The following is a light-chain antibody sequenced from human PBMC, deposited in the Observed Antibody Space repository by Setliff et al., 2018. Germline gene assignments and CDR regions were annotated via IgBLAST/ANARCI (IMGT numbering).Light chain of an antibody. CDR2: YDS. CDR1: NIGGKS. J-gene: IGLJ1*01. CDR3: QVWDSGSEHDV. V-gene: IGLV3-21*04. Sequence: SYELTQPPSVPVPPGKTARITCGGNNIGGKSVNWYQQKPGQAPVLVIYYDSDRPSGIPERFFGSNSGNTATLTISRVEAGDEADYYCQVWDSGSEHDVFGTGTKVTVL.